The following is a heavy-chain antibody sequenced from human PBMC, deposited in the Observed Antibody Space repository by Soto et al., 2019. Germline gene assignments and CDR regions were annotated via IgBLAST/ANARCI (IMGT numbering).Heavy chain of an antibody. V-gene: IGHV3-66*01. Sequence: EVQLVESGGGLVQPGGSLRLSCAASGFTVSSNYMSWVRQAPGKGLEWVSVIYSGGSTYYADSVKGRFTISRDNSKNTLYLQMNSLRAEDTAVYYCARDRGYYGSGSYYIRHCYYGMDVWGQGTTVTVSS. J-gene: IGHJ6*02. D-gene: IGHD3-10*01. CDR1: GFTVSSNY. CDR3: ARDRGYYGSGSYYIRHCYYGMDV. CDR2: IYSGGST.